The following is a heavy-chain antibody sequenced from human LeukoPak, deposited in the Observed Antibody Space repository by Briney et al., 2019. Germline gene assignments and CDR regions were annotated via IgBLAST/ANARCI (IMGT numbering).Heavy chain of an antibody. D-gene: IGHD3-3*01. CDR2: ISGDGGST. CDR1: GFTFDDYA. CDR3: AKGGFWSGYYKTPPYYYYYYMDV. J-gene: IGHJ6*03. V-gene: IGHV3-43*02. Sequence: GGSLRLSCAASGFTFDDYAMHWVRQAPGKGLEWVSLISGDGGSTYYADSVKGRFTISRDNSKNSLYLQMNSLRTEDTASYYCAKGGFWSGYYKTPPYYYYYYMDVWGKGTTVTVSS.